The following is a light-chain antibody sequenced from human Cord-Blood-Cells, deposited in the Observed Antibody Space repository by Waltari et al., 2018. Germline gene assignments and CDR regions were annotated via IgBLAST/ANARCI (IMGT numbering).Light chain of an antibody. CDR2: DVS. V-gene: IGLV2-14*01. J-gene: IGLJ3*02. CDR3: SSYTSSSTWV. CDR1: SSDVAGYNY. Sequence: QSALTQPASVSGSPGQSLTISCTGTSSDVAGYNYVSWYQQHPGTAPKLMIYDVSNRPSGVSNRFSGSKSGNTASLTISGLQAEDEADYYCSSYTSSSTWVFGGGTKLTVL.